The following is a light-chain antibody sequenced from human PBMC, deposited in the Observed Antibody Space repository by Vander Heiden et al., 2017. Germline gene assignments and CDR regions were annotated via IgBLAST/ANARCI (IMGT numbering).Light chain of an antibody. CDR1: QSVSSSY. J-gene: IGKJ5*01. CDR2: GAS. Sequence: EIVSTQSPGTLPLSPGERATLSCRAKQSVSSSYLAWYQQKPGQAPRLLIYGASSKATGIPDRCSGSGSGTDFTLTISRLEPEDFAVYYCQQYGSSPPTTFGQGTRLEIK. CDR3: QQYGSSPPTT. V-gene: IGKV3-20*01.